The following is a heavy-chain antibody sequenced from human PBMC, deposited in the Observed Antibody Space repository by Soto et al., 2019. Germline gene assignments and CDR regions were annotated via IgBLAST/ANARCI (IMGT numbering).Heavy chain of an antibody. D-gene: IGHD6-19*01. CDR3: ARESVAVGYCDY. CDR2: ISTTDII. CDR1: GFFFSGYE. J-gene: IGHJ4*01. V-gene: IGHV3-48*03. Sequence: DVQLVESGGGLVQPGGSLRRSCVASGFFFSGYEMNWVRQDPGKGLEWISYISTTDIIYQADSVKGRFTISRDNAKNSLYLQMNSLTAEDTAVYYCARESVAVGYCDYWGPGTVGTFAS.